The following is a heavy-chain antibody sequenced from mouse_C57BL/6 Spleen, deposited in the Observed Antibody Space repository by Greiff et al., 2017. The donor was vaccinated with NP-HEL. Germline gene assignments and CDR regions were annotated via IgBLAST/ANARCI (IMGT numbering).Heavy chain of an antibody. CDR1: GYTFTSYW. D-gene: IGHD1-1*01. CDR2: IYPGNSDT. Sequence: VQLQQSGTVLARPGASVKMSCKTSGYTFTSYWMHWVKQRPGQGLEWIGAIYPGNSDTSYNQKFKGKAKLTAVTSASTAYMELSSLTNEDSAVYYCTYGSSYEDYYYAMDYWGQGTSVTGSS. J-gene: IGHJ4*01. V-gene: IGHV1-5*01. CDR3: TYGSSYEDYYYAMDY.